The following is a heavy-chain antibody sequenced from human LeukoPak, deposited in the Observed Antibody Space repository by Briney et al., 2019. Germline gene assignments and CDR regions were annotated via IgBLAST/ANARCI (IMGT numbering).Heavy chain of an antibody. CDR2: IGGGGGST. CDR1: GFTFSNYA. D-gene: IGHD2-15*01. Sequence: PGGSLRLSCAASGFTFSNYAMSWVRQAPGKGLEWVSAIGGGGGSTYYADPVKGRFTISRDNSKNTLYLQMNSLRAEDTALYYCAKGRSRSGPDYWGQGALVTVSS. CDR3: AKGRSRSGPDY. J-gene: IGHJ4*02. V-gene: IGHV3-23*01.